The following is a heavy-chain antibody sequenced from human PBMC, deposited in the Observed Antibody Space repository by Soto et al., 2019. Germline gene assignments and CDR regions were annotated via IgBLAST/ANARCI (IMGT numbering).Heavy chain of an antibody. Sequence: ASVKVSCKASGYSFTAYFMHWVRQAPGQGLEWMGIVHPSGGNTNYAQKFQGRVTMTWDTSTTTVYMELSSLRSDDTAVYYCARAPYSSSSFFFDYWGQGTPVTVS. V-gene: IGHV1-46*01. CDR3: ARAPYSSSSFFFDY. CDR1: GYSFTAYF. CDR2: VHPSGGNT. J-gene: IGHJ4*02. D-gene: IGHD6-6*01.